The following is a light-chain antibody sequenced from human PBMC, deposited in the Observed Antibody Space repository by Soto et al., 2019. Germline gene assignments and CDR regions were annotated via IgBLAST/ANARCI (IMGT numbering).Light chain of an antibody. CDR3: CSYTASTTWV. Sequence: QSALTQPASVPGSPGQSITISCTGTNSDIGSHNFVSWYQHHPGKAPKLLIYELTNRPSGVSIRFSGSKSGNTASLTISGLQADDEGHYYCCSYTASTTWVFGGGTKLTVL. J-gene: IGLJ3*02. CDR2: ELT. CDR1: NSDIGSHNF. V-gene: IGLV2-14*01.